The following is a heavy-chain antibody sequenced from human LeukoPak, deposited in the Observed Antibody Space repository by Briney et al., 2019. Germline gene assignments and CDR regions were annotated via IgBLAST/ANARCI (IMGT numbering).Heavy chain of an antibody. Sequence: GGSLRLSRAASGFTFSSYWMHWVRQAPGKGLEWVSSISFSSTYIYYADSVKGRFTISRDNAKNSLYLQMNSLRAEDTAVYYCARVSPNTVTTLHFDYWGQGTLVTVSS. J-gene: IGHJ4*02. CDR2: ISFSSTYI. V-gene: IGHV3-21*01. CDR1: GFTFSSYW. D-gene: IGHD4-17*01. CDR3: ARVSPNTVTTLHFDY.